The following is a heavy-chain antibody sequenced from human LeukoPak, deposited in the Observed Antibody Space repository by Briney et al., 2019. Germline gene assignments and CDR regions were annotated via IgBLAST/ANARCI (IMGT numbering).Heavy chain of an antibody. CDR3: ARESSSSWHHRPFDY. J-gene: IGHJ4*02. Sequence: KTSETLSLTCTVSGGSVSTGSYYWSWIRQPPGKGLEWIGEINHSGSTNYNPSLKSRVTISVDTSKNQFSLKLSSVTAADTAVYYCARESSSSWHHRPFDYWGQGTLVTVSS. CDR1: GGSVSTGSYY. V-gene: IGHV4-39*07. D-gene: IGHD6-13*01. CDR2: INHSGST.